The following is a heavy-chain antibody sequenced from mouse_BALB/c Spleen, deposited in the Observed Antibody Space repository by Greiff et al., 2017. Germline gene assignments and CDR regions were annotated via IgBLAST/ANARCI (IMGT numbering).Heavy chain of an antibody. Sequence: EVQLVESGPGLVKPSQSLSLTCTVTGYSITSDYAWNWNRQFPGNKLEWMGYISYSGSTSYNPSLKSRISITRDTSKNQFFLQLNSVTTEDTATYYCAGWIYNDYDFAYWGQGTLVTVSA. CDR1: GYSITSDYA. D-gene: IGHD2-4*01. V-gene: IGHV3-2*02. CDR3: AGWIYNDYDFAY. CDR2: ISYSGST. J-gene: IGHJ3*01.